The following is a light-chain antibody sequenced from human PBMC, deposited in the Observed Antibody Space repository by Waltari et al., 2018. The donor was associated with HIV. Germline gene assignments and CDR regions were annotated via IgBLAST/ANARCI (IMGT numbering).Light chain of an antibody. Sequence: DHQMNQSPSTLSASVGDRVTITCRASQSISSWLAWYQQKPGKAPKLLIYKASSLESGVPSRFSGSGSGTEFTLTINSLQPDDLATYYCQQYNNYSRTFGQGTKVEIK. CDR3: QQYNNYSRT. V-gene: IGKV1-5*03. CDR1: QSISSW. J-gene: IGKJ1*01. CDR2: KAS.